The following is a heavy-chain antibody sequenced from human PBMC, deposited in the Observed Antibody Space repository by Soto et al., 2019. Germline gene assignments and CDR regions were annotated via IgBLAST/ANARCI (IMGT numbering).Heavy chain of an antibody. CDR1: GFTFSSSA. V-gene: IGHV3-23*01. Sequence: GGSLRLSCAASGFTFSSSAMSWVRQAPGKGLEWVSAISGSGGSTYYADSVKGRFTISRDNSKNTLYLQMNSLRAEDTAVYYCAKDQVVVVPAATNYYYYGMDVWGQGTTVTVSS. D-gene: IGHD2-2*01. CDR3: AKDQVVVVPAATNYYYYGMDV. CDR2: ISGSGGST. J-gene: IGHJ6*02.